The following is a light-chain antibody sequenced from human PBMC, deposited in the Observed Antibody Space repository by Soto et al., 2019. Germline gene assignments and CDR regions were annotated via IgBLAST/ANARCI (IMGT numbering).Light chain of an antibody. Sequence: QSVLTQPASVSGSPGQSITISCTGTSSDVGGYNYVSWYQQHPGKAPKLMIYDVSNRPSGVSNRFSASKSGSTASLTISGLQAEDEADYYCCSYTSSSTYVFGTGTKVTVL. J-gene: IGLJ1*01. CDR3: CSYTSSSTYV. CDR2: DVS. CDR1: SSDVGGYNY. V-gene: IGLV2-14*01.